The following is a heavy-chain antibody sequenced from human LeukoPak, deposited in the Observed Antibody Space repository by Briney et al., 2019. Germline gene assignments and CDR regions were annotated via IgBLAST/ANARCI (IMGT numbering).Heavy chain of an antibody. V-gene: IGHV4-59*11. CDR3: ARGGGYCSSTSCYSEYYYYYYMDV. Sequence: PETLSLPCTVSGGSISRHYWSWIRQPPGKRLEWLGYIYYSRSTNYNPSLKSRVTISVDTAKNQFSLKLSSVTAADTAVYYCARGGGYCSSTSCYSEYYYYYYMDVWGKGTTVTVSS. D-gene: IGHD2-2*03. CDR2: IYYSRST. CDR1: GGSISRHY. J-gene: IGHJ6*03.